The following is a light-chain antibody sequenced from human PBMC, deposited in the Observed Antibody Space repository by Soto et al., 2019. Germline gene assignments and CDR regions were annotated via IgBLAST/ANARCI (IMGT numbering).Light chain of an antibody. J-gene: IGLJ3*02. CDR2: SSD. V-gene: IGLV1-44*01. CDR1: SSNIGSNP. Sequence: QSVLTQPPSASGTPGQRVTISCSGSSSNIGSNPVNWYRQLPGTAPKLLIYSSDQRPSGVPDRFSGSKSGTSASLAISGLQSEDEADYYCAAWDDSLNGSWVFGGGTKLTVL. CDR3: AAWDDSLNGSWV.